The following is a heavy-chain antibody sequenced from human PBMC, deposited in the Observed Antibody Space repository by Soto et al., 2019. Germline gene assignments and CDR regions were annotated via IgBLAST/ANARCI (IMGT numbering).Heavy chain of an antibody. V-gene: IGHV3-23*01. CDR1: GFTFSSYA. D-gene: IGHD2-15*01. J-gene: IGHJ4*02. Sequence: GGSLRLSCAASGFTFSSYAMGWVRQGPGKGLEWVAVVSIGGSTHYADSVRGRFTISRDNSKNTLSLQMNSLTAEDTAVYFCAKRRGAGGHFNYWGEGALVTVSS. CDR3: AKRRGAGGHFNY. CDR2: VSIGGST.